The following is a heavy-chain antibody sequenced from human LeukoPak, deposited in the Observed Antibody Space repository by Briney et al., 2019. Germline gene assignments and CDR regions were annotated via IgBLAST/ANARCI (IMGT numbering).Heavy chain of an antibody. Sequence: PSETLSLTCTVSGGSISSSAYYWGWIRQPPGKGLEWIGNIFYIGSTYYNPSLKSRVTISVDTSKNQFSLKLSSVTAADTAVYYCATHANYGSGSYHWGQGTLVTVSS. CDR1: GGSISSSAYY. CDR3: ATHANYGSGSYH. CDR2: IFYIGST. J-gene: IGHJ5*02. D-gene: IGHD3-10*01. V-gene: IGHV4-39*01.